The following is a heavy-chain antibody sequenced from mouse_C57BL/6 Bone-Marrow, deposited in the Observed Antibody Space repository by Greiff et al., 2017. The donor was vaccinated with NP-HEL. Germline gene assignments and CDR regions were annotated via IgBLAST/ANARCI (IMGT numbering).Heavy chain of an antibody. D-gene: IGHD2-4*01. J-gene: IGHJ2*01. CDR1: GFTFSSYA. V-gene: IGHV5-4*01. CDR2: ISDGGSYT. Sequence: EVKLVESGGGLVKPGGSLKLSCAASGFTFSSYAMSWVRQTPEKRLEWVATISDGGSYTYYPDNVKGRFTISRDNAKNNLYLQMSHLKSEDTAMYYCAREGDYGNWGQGTTLTVSS. CDR3: AREGDYGN.